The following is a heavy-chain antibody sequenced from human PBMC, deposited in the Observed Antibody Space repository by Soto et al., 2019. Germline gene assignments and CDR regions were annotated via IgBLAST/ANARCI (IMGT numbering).Heavy chain of an antibody. CDR1: GVSSSSYY. J-gene: IGHJ3*02. Sequence: SEPLSHTYTVSGVSSSSYYWSLIRQHPGKGLEWIGYIYYSGSTNYNPSLKSRVTISVDTSKNQLSLKLSSVTAADTAVYYCARMGSGWGGGAFDIWGQGTMVTVSS. CDR3: ARMGSGWGGGAFDI. V-gene: IGHV4-59*01. CDR2: IYYSGST. D-gene: IGHD6-19*01.